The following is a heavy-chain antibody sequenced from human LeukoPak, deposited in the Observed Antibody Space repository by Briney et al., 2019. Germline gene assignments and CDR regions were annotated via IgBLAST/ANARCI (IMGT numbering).Heavy chain of an antibody. V-gene: IGHV1-3*01. Sequence: ASVKVSFKASGYTFTSYAMHWVRQAPGQRLEWMGWINAGNGNTKYSQKFQGRVTITRDTSASTAYMELSSLRSEDTAVYYCARDYYGSGSYLWFDPWGQGTLVTVSS. J-gene: IGHJ5*02. CDR2: INAGNGNT. CDR1: GYTFTSYA. CDR3: ARDYYGSGSYLWFDP. D-gene: IGHD3-10*01.